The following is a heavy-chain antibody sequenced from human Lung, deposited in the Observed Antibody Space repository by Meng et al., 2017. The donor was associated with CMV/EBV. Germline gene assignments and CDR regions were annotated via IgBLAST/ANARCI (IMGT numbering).Heavy chain of an antibody. V-gene: IGHV3-7*01. D-gene: IGHD2-8*02. CDR3: ARGTAPNDY. J-gene: IGHJ4*02. CDR2: IKQDGSEK. CDR1: GFTFSSYW. Sequence: ETXSLTCAASGFTFSSYWMTWVRQAPGKGLEWVANIKQDGSEKYYVESVKGRFTISRDNAKNSLYLQMNSLRVEDTAMYYCARGTAPNDYWGQGTLVTVSS.